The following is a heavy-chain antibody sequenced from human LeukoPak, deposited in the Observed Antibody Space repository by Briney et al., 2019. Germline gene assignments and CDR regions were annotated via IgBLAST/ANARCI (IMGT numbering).Heavy chain of an antibody. CDR2: IIPIFGTA. J-gene: IGHJ5*02. CDR3: AREGYDYVWGSYRRNWFDP. D-gene: IGHD3-16*02. CDR1: GGTFSSYA. V-gene: IGHV1-69*13. Sequence: PVKVSCKASGGTFSSYAISWVRQAPGQGLEWMGGIIPIFGTANYAQKFQGRVTITADESTSTAYMELSSLRSEDTAVYYCAREGYDYVWGSYRRNWFDPWGQGTLATVSS.